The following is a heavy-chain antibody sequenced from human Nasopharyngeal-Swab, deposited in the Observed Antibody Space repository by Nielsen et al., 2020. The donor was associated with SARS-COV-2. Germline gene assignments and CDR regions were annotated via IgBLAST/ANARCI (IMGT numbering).Heavy chain of an antibody. J-gene: IGHJ1*01. CDR1: GFTFSSYW. CDR2: IKQDGSEK. CDR3: ARVEWSGVWFGGLPTAEYFQH. V-gene: IGHV3-7*03. D-gene: IGHD3-10*01. Sequence: GESLKISCAASGFTFSSYWMSWVRQAPGKGLEWVANIKQDGSEKYYVDSVKGRFTISRDNAKNSLYLQMNSLRAEDTAVYYCARVEWSGVWFGGLPTAEYFQHWGQGTLVTVSS.